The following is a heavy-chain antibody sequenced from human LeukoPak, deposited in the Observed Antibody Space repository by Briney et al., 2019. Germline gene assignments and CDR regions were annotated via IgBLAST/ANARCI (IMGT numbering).Heavy chain of an antibody. Sequence: ASVKVSCKASGGTFSSYAISWVRQAPGQGLEWMGIINPSGGSTSYAQKFQGRVTMTRDTSTSTVYMELSSLRSEDTAVYYCARTMYSSGWCDYWGQGTLVTVSS. V-gene: IGHV1-46*01. CDR1: GGTFSSYA. CDR3: ARTMYSSGWCDY. D-gene: IGHD6-19*01. CDR2: INPSGGST. J-gene: IGHJ4*02.